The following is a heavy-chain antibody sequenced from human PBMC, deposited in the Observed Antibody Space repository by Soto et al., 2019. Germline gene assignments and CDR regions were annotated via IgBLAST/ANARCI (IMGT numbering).Heavy chain of an antibody. CDR1: GGSITSSSHY. J-gene: IGHJ4*02. V-gene: IGHV4-39*01. D-gene: IGHD6-6*01. Sequence: QLQLQESGPGLVKPSETLSLTCTVSGGSITSSSHYWGWIRQPPGKGLECIGNIYYDGNTYYNPSPKSRVTISSDTSKNQFSLRLNSVTAADTAVYYCARSSITPRLSMYPFDSWGQGTLVTVSS. CDR3: ARSSITPRLSMYPFDS. CDR2: IYYDGNT.